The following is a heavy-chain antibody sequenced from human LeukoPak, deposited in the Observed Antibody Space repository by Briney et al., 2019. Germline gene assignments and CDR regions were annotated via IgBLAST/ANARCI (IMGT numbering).Heavy chain of an antibody. Sequence: PGGSLRLSRAASGFTFSTFDMNWVRQAPGKGLEWVSYISSGSSTIYYADSVKGRFTISRDNAKNSLYLQMNSLRAEDTAVYYCARLRYYAMDVWGQGTTVIVSS. J-gene: IGHJ6*02. CDR2: ISSGSSTI. V-gene: IGHV3-48*01. CDR3: ARLRYYAMDV. CDR1: GFTFSTFD.